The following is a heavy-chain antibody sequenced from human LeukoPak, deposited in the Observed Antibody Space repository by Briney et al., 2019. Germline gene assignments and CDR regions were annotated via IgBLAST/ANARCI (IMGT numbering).Heavy chain of an antibody. CDR1: GGSFSGYY. CDR2: INHSGST. J-gene: IGHJ3*02. D-gene: IGHD3-22*01. CDR3: ARHIARPTYYYDSSGYGAVNAFDI. V-gene: IGHV4-34*01. Sequence: PSETLSLTCAVYGGSFSGYYWSWIRQPPGKGLEWIGEINHSGSTNYNPSLKSRVTISVDTSKNQFSLKLSSVTAADTAVYYCARHIARPTYYYDSSGYGAVNAFDIWGQGTMVTVSS.